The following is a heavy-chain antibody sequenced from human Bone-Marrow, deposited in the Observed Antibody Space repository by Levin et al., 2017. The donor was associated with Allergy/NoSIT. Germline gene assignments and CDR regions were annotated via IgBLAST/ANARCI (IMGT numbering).Heavy chain of an antibody. J-gene: IGHJ3*02. CDR3: ARDGIMGADAFDI. CDR2: IDTSSTYT. V-gene: IGHV3-11*05. CDR1: GFIFGDYY. D-gene: IGHD1-26*01. Sequence: RGESLKISCAASGFIFGDYYMNWIRQAPGKGLEWVSYIDTSSTYTNYGDSVRGRFTISRDNAKNSLYLQMNSLRAEDTAVYFCARDGIMGADAFDIWGQGTMVTVSS.